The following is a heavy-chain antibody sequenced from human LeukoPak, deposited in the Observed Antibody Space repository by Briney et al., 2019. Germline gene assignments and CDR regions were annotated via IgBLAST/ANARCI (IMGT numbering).Heavy chain of an antibody. CDR2: IIPIFGTA. D-gene: IGHD3-22*01. CDR1: GGTFSSYA. V-gene: IGHV1-69*05. CDR3: ATQGYKSMIVVAATCCGFDY. Sequence: SVKVSCKASGGTFSSYAISWVRQAPGQGLEWMGGIIPIFGTANYAQKFQGRVTITTDESTGTAYMELSSLRSEDTAVYYCATQGYKSMIVVAATCCGFDYWGQGTLVNGSS. J-gene: IGHJ4*02.